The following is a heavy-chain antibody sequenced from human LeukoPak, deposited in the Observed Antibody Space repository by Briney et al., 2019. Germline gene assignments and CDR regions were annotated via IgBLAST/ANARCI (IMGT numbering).Heavy chain of an antibody. D-gene: IGHD3-3*02. CDR1: GFTLDDYA. CDR2: IRWNSGSI. V-gene: IGHV3-9*01. CDR3: AKVRRPLAPNYYYYGMDV. Sequence: GRSLRLSCAASGFTLDDYAMHWVRQAPGKGLEWVSGIRWNSGSIDYADSVKGRFTISTDNAKNSLYLQMNSLRAEDTAVYYCAKVRRPLAPNYYYYGMDVWGQETTVTVSS. J-gene: IGHJ6*02.